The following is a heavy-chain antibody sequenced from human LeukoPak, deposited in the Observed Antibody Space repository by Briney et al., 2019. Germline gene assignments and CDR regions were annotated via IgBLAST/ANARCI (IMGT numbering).Heavy chain of an antibody. D-gene: IGHD5-18*01. CDR3: ATGDVDTAMVNY. Sequence: KPSETLSLTCTVSGGSISSSSYYWGWIRQPPGKGLEWIGSIYYSGSTYYNPSLKSRVTISVDTSKNQFSLKLSSVTAADTAVYYCATGDVDTAMVNYWGQGTLVTVSS. J-gene: IGHJ4*02. CDR2: IYYSGST. V-gene: IGHV4-39*07. CDR1: GGSISSSSYY.